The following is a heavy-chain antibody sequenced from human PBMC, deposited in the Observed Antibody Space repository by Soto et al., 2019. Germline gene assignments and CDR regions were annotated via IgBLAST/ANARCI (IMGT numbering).Heavy chain of an antibody. J-gene: IGHJ5*02. V-gene: IGHV1-18*01. CDR1: GYTFTSYG. CDR2: TSAYNGNT. CDR3: ARIMVRGVMPVTWFDP. D-gene: IGHD3-10*01. Sequence: QVQLVQSGAEVKKPGASVKVSCKASGYTFTSYGISWVRQAPGQGLEXXGXTSAYNGNTNYAQKLQGRVTMTTDTSTSTAYMELRSLRSDDTAVYYCARIMVRGVMPVTWFDPWGQGTLVTVSS.